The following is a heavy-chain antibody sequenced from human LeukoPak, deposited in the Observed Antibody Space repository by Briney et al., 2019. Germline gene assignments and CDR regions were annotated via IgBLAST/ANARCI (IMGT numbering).Heavy chain of an antibody. CDR1: GYSISSGYY. D-gene: IGHD6-19*01. J-gene: IGHJ4*02. CDR2: IYHSGST. V-gene: IGHV4-38-2*01. Sequence: PSETLSLTCAVSGYSISSGYYWGWIRQPPGKGLEWIGSIYHSGSTYYNPSLKSRVTISVDTSKNQFSLKLSSVTAADTAVYYCARLPQYRSGPFDYWGQRTLVTVSS. CDR3: ARLPQYRSGPFDY.